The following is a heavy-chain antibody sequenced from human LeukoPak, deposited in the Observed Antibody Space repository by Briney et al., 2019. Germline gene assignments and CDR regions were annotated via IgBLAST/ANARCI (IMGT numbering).Heavy chain of an antibody. CDR1: GFTFSSYG. V-gene: IGHV3-30*02. J-gene: IGHJ4*02. D-gene: IGHD6-19*01. CDR3: AKGGIAVAGVDFDY. Sequence: GGSLRLSCAASGFTFSSYGMHWVRQAPGKGLEWVAFIRYDGSNKYYADSVKGRFTISRDNSKNTLYLQMNSLRAEDTAVYYCAKGGIAVAGVDFDYWGQGTLVTVSS. CDR2: IRYDGSNK.